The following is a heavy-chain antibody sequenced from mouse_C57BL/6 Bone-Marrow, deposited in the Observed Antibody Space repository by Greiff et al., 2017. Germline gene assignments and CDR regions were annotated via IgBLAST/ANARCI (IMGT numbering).Heavy chain of an antibody. D-gene: IGHD1-1*01. V-gene: IGHV1-74*01. CDR2: IHPSDSDT. Sequence: QVQLQQPGAELVKPGASVKVSCKASGYTFTSYWMHWVKQRPGQGLEWIGRIHPSDSDTTYNQKFKGKATLTVDKSSSTAYMQLSSLTSEDSAVYYCAIKAFYYYGSSWYFDVWGTGTTVTVSS. J-gene: IGHJ1*03. CDR1: GYTFTSYW. CDR3: AIKAFYYYGSSWYFDV.